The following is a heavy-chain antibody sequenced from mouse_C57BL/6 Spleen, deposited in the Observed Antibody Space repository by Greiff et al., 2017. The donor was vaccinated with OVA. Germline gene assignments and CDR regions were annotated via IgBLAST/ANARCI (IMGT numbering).Heavy chain of an antibody. CDR3: AREMGRAYFDY. CDR1: GFTFSDYY. V-gene: IGHV5-16*01. Sequence: EVMLVESEGGLVQPGSSMKLSCTASGFTFSDYYMAWVRQVPEKGLEWVANINYDGSSTYYLDSLKSRFIISRDNAKNILYLQMSSLKSEDTATYYCAREMGRAYFDYWGQGTTLTVSS. D-gene: IGHD4-1*01. CDR2: INYDGSST. J-gene: IGHJ2*01.